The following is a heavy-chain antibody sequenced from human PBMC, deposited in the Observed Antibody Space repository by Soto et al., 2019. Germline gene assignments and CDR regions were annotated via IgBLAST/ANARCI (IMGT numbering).Heavy chain of an antibody. D-gene: IGHD4-17*01. CDR1: GFTFTSFT. CDR3: AKSIRTTLSVYDY. CDR2: LSGSGYNT. J-gene: IGHJ4*02. V-gene: IGHV3-23*01. Sequence: EVQLLQSGGALVQPGGSLRLSCAASGFTFTSFTMNWVRQAPGKGLEWVSALSGSGYNTYDADSVRARFTISRDNSKNMLYLQMNSLRGDDTAVYFCAKSIRTTLSVYDYWGQGALVTVSS.